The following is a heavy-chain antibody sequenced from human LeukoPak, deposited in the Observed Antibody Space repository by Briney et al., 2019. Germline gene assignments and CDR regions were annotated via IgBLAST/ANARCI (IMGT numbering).Heavy chain of an antibody. CDR2: ISNSGDYI. V-gene: IGHV3-21*01. CDR1: GFTFSSFT. CDR3: AREMYAGWYFAFDI. Sequence: GGSLRLSCTVSGFTFSSFTMNWVRQGPGKGLEWVASISNSGDYISYADSLKGRFTISRDNAKNSLFLQMSSLRAEDTAVYYCAREMYAGWYFAFDIWGQGTMVIVSS. D-gene: IGHD6-19*01. J-gene: IGHJ3*02.